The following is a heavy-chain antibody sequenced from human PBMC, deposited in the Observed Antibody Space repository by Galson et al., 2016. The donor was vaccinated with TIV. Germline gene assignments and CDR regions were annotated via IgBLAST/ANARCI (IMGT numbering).Heavy chain of an antibody. CDR3: ARELECDRNEWFDP. CDR2: LDWENDK. D-gene: IGHD1-1*01. V-gene: IGHV2-70*01. J-gene: IGHJ5*02. CDR1: GFSLRSSGVC. Sequence: LVKPTQTLTLTCTFSGFSLRSSGVCVSWIRQAPGKALEWLAPLDWENDKYYSTSLKTRLTISKDTPKNRVVLTMTNMGAVDTATYYCARELECDRNEWFDPWGQGVRVTVSS.